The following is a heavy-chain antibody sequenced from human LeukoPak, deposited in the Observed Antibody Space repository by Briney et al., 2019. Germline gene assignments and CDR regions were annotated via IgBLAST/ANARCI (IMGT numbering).Heavy chain of an antibody. CDR3: ARDPFAAAGTLVAFDI. D-gene: IGHD6-13*01. Sequence: SQTLSLTCAISGDSVSSNSAAWNWIRQSPSSGLEWLGRTYYRSKWYNDYAVSVKSRITINPDTSKNQFSLQLNSVTPEDTAVYYCARDPFAAAGTLVAFDIWGQGTMVTVSS. J-gene: IGHJ3*02. CDR1: GDSVSSNSAA. CDR2: TYYRSKWYN. V-gene: IGHV6-1*01.